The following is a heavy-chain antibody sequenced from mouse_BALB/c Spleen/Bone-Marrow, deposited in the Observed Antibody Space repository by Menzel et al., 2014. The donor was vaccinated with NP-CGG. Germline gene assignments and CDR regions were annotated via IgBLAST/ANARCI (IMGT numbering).Heavy chain of an antibody. CDR2: INPYNDGT. D-gene: IGHD2-4*01. CDR1: GYTFTSYV. V-gene: IGHV1-14*01. Sequence: LVESGPGLVKPGASVKMSCKASGYTFTSYVMHWVKQKPGQGLDWIGYINPYNDGTKYNEKFKGKATLTSDKSSSTAYMELSSLTSEDSAVYYCARGVYYDYDEGALDYWGQGTSVTVSS. J-gene: IGHJ4*01. CDR3: ARGVYYDYDEGALDY.